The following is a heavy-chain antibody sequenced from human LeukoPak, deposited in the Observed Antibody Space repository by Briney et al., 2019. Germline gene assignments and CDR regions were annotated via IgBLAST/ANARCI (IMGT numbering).Heavy chain of an antibody. J-gene: IGHJ4*02. CDR2: INHSGGT. CDR3: ARVLYSSSWYWDY. D-gene: IGHD6-13*01. CDR1: GGSFSGYS. V-gene: IGHV4-34*01. Sequence: PSETLSLTCAVYGGSFSGYSWNWIRQPPVKGLEWIGEINHSGGTNYNPSLKSRVTISVDTSKNQFSLKLSSVTAADTAVYYCARVLYSSSWYWDYWGQGTLVTVSS.